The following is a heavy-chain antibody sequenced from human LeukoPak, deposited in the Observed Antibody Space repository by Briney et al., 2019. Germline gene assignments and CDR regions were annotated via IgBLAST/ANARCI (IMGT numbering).Heavy chain of an antibody. CDR1: GYTFTGYY. D-gene: IGHD4-17*01. V-gene: IGHV1-2*02. CDR3: ARGTDYGGNPGY. J-gene: IGHJ4*02. Sequence: SVKVSCKASGYTFTGYYIHWLRQAPGQGLEWMGWVNPNSGDTNYAQNFQGRVAMTSDTSISTAYMELSSLRSDDTAVYYCARGTDYGGNPGYWGQGTLVTVSS. CDR2: VNPNSGDT.